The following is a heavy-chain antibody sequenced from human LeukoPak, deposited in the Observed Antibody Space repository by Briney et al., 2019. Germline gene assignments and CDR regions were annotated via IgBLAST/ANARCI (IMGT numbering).Heavy chain of an antibody. CDR1: GFTFSSYG. J-gene: IGHJ4*02. Sequence: GRSLRLSCAASGFTFSSYGMHWVRQAPGKGLEWVAVIWYDGSNKYYADSVKGRFTISGDNSKNTLYLQMNSLRAEDTAVYYCAKDRGSSKSGYFDYWGQGTLVTVSS. CDR3: AKDRGSSKSGYFDY. D-gene: IGHD2-2*01. V-gene: IGHV3-33*06. CDR2: IWYDGSNK.